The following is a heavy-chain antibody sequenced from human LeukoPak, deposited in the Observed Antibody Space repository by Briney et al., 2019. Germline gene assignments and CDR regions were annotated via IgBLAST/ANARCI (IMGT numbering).Heavy chain of an antibody. V-gene: IGHV1-2*02. CDR1: GYTFTGYY. CDR3: ARDRLAFDY. CDR2: INPNSGGT. Sequence: ASVKVSCKASGYTFTGYYMHWVRQPPGQGLEWLGWINPNSGGTNYAQKFQGRVRMTRDTTISTAYMELSRLRSDDTAVYYGARDRLAFDYWGQGTLVTVSS. J-gene: IGHJ4*02.